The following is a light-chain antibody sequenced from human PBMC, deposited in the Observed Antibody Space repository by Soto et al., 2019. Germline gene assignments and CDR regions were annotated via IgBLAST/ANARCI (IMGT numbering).Light chain of an antibody. CDR1: QSVSSSY. Sequence: EIVLTQSPGTLSLSPGERATLSCRASQSVSSSYLAWYQQKPGQAPRLLIYGASSRATGIPDRFSGSGSGTDFTLTISRLEPEDFAVYYCQQYGNSSGTFGQGTK. J-gene: IGKJ1*01. CDR3: QQYGNSSGT. CDR2: GAS. V-gene: IGKV3-20*01.